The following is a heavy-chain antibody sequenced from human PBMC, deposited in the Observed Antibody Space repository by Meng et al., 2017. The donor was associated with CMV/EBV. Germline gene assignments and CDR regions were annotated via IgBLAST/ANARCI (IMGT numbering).Heavy chain of an antibody. D-gene: IGHD6-19*01. CDR3: ARGESSSGWYGTNFDY. Sequence: GYTFTSYDINWVRQATGQGLEWMGWMNPNSGNTGYAQKFQGRVTMTRNTSISTAYMELSSLRSEDTAVYYCARGESSSGWYGTNFDYWGQGTLVTSPQ. CDR2: MNPNSGNT. J-gene: IGHJ4*02. V-gene: IGHV1-8*01. CDR1: GYTFTSYD.